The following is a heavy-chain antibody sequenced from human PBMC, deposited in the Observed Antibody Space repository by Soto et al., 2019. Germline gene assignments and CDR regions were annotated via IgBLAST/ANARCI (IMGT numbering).Heavy chain of an antibody. CDR2: ISYDGSNK. CDR1: GFTFSSYA. CDR3: ARDEGLQRYFDY. J-gene: IGHJ4*02. D-gene: IGHD1-1*01. V-gene: IGHV3-30*04. Sequence: GGSLRLSCAASGFTFSSYAMSWVRQAPGKGLEWVAVISYDGSNKYYADSVKGRFTISRDNSKNTLYLQMNSLRAEDTAVYYCARDEGLQRYFDYWGQGTLVTVSS.